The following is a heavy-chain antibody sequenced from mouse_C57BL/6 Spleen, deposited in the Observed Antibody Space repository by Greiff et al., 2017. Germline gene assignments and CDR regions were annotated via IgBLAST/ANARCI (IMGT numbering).Heavy chain of an antibody. V-gene: IGHV1-81*01. Sequence: VQRVESGAELARPGASVKLSCKASGYTFTSYGISWVKQRTGQGLEWIGEIYPRSGNTYYNEQFKGKATLTADKSSSTAYMELRSLTSEDSAVYFCARGGDSSGPFAYWGQGTLVTVSA. CDR2: IYPRSGNT. CDR3: ARGGDSSGPFAY. D-gene: IGHD3-2*02. CDR1: GYTFTSYG. J-gene: IGHJ3*01.